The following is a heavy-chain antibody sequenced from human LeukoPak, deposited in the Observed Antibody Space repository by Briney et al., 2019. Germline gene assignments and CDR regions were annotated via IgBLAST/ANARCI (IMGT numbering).Heavy chain of an antibody. V-gene: IGHV3-64D*09. J-gene: IGHJ4*02. CDR3: VKGLTTVTTY. CDR1: GFTFSSYA. D-gene: IGHD4-17*01. Sequence: PGGSLRLSCAASGFTFSSYAMHWVRQAPGKGLEYVSAISSNGGSTYYADSVKGRFTISRDNSKNTLYLQMSSLRAEDTAVYYCVKGLTTVTTYWGQGTLVTVSS. CDR2: ISSNGGST.